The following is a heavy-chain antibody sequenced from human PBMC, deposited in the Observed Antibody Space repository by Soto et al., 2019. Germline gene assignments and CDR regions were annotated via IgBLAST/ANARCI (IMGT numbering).Heavy chain of an antibody. D-gene: IGHD2-21*01. CDR3: ARDNLFPPGQSDPNTHYYYYGMDV. V-gene: IGHV4-59*01. CDR1: GGSISSYY. Sequence: SETLSLTCTVSGGSISSYYWSWIRQPPGKGLEWIGYIYYSGSTNYNPSLKSRVTISVDTSKNQFSLKLSSVTAADTAVYYCARDNLFPPGQSDPNTHYYYYGMDVWGQGATVTVSS. J-gene: IGHJ6*02. CDR2: IYYSGST.